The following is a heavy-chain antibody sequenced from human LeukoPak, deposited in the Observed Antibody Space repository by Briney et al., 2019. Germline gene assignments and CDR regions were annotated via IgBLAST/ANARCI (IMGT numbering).Heavy chain of an antibody. J-gene: IGHJ4*02. Sequence: SETLSLTCIVSGGSISSSSYYWGWIRQPPGKGLEWIGSIYYSGSTYYNPSLKSRVTISVDTSKNQFSLKLSSVTAADTAVYYCARDDYDSSGYFDYWGQGTLVTASS. CDR3: ARDDYDSSGYFDY. V-gene: IGHV4-39*07. CDR1: GGSISSSSYY. CDR2: IYYSGST. D-gene: IGHD3-22*01.